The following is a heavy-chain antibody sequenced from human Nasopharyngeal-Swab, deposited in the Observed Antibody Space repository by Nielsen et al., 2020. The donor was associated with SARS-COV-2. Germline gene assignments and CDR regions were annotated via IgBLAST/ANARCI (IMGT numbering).Heavy chain of an antibody. CDR2: IGNSGANT. CDR3: AKGLRSSSWYEDY. V-gene: IGHV3-23*01. D-gene: IGHD6-13*01. Sequence: VRQAPGKGLEWVSSIGNSGANTYYADSVKGRFTISRDNFKSTLYLQMNSLRAEDTAVYYCAKGLRSSSWYEDYWGQGTQVTVSS. J-gene: IGHJ4*02.